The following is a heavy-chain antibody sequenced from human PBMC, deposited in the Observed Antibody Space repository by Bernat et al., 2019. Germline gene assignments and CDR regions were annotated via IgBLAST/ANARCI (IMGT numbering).Heavy chain of an antibody. D-gene: IGHD1-1*01. Sequence: QVQLVESGGGVVQPGGSLRLSCAASGFTFSTYGMHWVRQAPGKGLEWVAFIRFDGSNQYYADSVKGRFTVSRDNSKNTLFLQMNRVRPGDTAMYYCARELNGGLEYWGRGTLVSVSS. J-gene: IGHJ4*02. CDR1: GFTFSTYG. CDR2: IRFDGSNQ. V-gene: IGHV3-30*02. CDR3: ARELNGGLEY.